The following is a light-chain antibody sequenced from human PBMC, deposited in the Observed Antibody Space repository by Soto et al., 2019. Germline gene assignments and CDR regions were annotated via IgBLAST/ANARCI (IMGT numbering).Light chain of an antibody. Sequence: ETVLTQSPVTLSLSPGERATLSCWASQSVISNYLAWYQQRPGQPPRLLIYGASNRATGIPDRFSGTGSGTDFTLTISRLEPEDFALYYCQQYGSSPPMTFGQGTKLEIK. CDR2: GAS. CDR3: QQYGSSPPMT. V-gene: IGKV3-20*01. J-gene: IGKJ2*01. CDR1: QSVISNY.